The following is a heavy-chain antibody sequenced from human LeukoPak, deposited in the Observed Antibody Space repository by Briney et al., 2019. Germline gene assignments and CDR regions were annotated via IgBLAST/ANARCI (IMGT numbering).Heavy chain of an antibody. J-gene: IGHJ3*02. CDR1: GFTFDDYG. V-gene: IGHV3-20*04. CDR3: ARGPPYYYGSGSSLRGAFDI. CDR2: INWNGGST. Sequence: GGSLRLSCAASGFTFDDYGMSWVRQAPGKGLEWVSGINWNGGSTGYADSVKGRFTISRDNAKTSLYLQMNSLRAEDTALYYCARGPPYYYGSGSSLRGAFDIWGQGTMVTVSS. D-gene: IGHD3-10*01.